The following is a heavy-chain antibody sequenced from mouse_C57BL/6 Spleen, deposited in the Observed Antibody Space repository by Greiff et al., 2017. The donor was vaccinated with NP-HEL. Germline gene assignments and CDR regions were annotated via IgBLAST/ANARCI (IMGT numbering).Heavy chain of an antibody. CDR1: GYTFTSYW. D-gene: IGHD2-4*01. Sequence: QVQLQQPGAELVRPGSSVKLSCKASGYTFTSYWMDWVKQRPGQGLEWIGNIYPSDSETHYNQKFKDKATLTVDKSSSTAYMQLSSLTSEDSAVYYCARGYNDYRVYYAMGYWGQGTSVTVSS. CDR3: ARGYNDYRVYYAMGY. CDR2: IYPSDSET. V-gene: IGHV1-61*01. J-gene: IGHJ4*01.